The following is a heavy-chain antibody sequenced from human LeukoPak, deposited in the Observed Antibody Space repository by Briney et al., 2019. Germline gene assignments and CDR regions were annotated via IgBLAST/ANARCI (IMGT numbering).Heavy chain of an antibody. CDR1: GFTFNSYG. CDR2: FNRDGTTI. CDR3: ARGDHYGLDV. V-gene: IGHV3-74*01. J-gene: IGHJ6*02. Sequence: AGGSLRLSCAASGFTFNSYGMHWVRQAPGKGLVWVSRFNRDGTTIIYADSVKGRFTISRDNAKNTLYLQMNSLRAEDTAVYYCARGDHYGLDVWGQGTTVTVSS.